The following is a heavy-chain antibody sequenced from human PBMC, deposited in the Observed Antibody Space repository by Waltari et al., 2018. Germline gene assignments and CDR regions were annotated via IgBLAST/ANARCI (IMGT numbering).Heavy chain of an antibody. Sequence: QLQLQESGPGLVKPSETLSLTCTVSGGSISSSSYYWGWIRQPPGKGLEWIGSIYYSGSTYYNPSLMSRVTISVDTSKNQFSLKLSSVTAADTAVYYCARGVHGGNSYYFDYWGQGTLVTVSS. D-gene: IGHD2-21*02. CDR1: GGSISSSSYY. V-gene: IGHV4-39*07. CDR2: IYYSGST. J-gene: IGHJ4*02. CDR3: ARGVHGGNSYYFDY.